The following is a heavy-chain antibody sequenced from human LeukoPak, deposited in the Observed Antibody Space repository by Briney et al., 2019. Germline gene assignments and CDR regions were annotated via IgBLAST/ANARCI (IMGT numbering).Heavy chain of an antibody. CDR2: ISGSGGNT. Sequence: GGSLRLSCAASGLTFSSYAMSWVRQAPGKGLEWVSAISGSGGNTYYADSVKGRFTVSRDNSKNTLYLQMNSLRAEDTAVYYCARVWGYTYGYFDYWGQGTLVTVSS. CDR3: ARVWGYTYGYFDY. CDR1: GLTFSSYA. V-gene: IGHV3-23*01. D-gene: IGHD5-18*01. J-gene: IGHJ4*02.